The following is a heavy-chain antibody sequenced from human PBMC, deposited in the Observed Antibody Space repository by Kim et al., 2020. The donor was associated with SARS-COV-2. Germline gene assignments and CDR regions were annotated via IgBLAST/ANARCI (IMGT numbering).Heavy chain of an antibody. J-gene: IGHJ6*02. D-gene: IGHD3-9*01. CDR1: GFTFSSYW. Sequence: GGSLRLSCAASGFTFSSYWMHWVRQAPGKGLVWVSRINSDGSSTSYADSVKGRFTISRDNAKNTLYLQMNSLRAEDTAVYYCARDRRDILTGYYPISYYGMDVGGQGTTVTVSS. CDR2: INSDGSST. V-gene: IGHV3-74*01. CDR3: ARDRRDILTGYYPISYYGMDV.